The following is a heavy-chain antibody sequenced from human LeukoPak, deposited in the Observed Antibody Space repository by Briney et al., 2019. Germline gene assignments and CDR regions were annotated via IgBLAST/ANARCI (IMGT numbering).Heavy chain of an antibody. Sequence: GESLKISCKGSGYSFTSYWIGWGRQMPGKNLEWMRIIYAGNSDTRYSPSFHGQVTISANKSISTAYLKWSCLKASDTAMYYCTRQGGGKFDPWGQGTLVTVSS. D-gene: IGHD3-16*01. CDR2: IYAGNSDT. J-gene: IGHJ5*02. CDR1: GYSFTSYW. V-gene: IGHV5-51*01. CDR3: TRQGGGKFDP.